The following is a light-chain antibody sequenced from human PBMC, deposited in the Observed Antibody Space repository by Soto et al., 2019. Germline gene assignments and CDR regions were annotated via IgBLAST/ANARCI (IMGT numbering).Light chain of an antibody. CDR2: GAS. V-gene: IGKV3D-15*01. CDR1: QSVSSN. J-gene: IGKJ1*01. CDR3: QQYNNWPRT. Sequence: EIELTQSPGTLSLSAWERATLSCRASQSVSSNYLAWYQQKPGQAPRLLIYGASSRATGIPDRFSGSGSGTEFTLTISSLQSEDFAVYYCQQYNNWPRTFGQGTKVE.